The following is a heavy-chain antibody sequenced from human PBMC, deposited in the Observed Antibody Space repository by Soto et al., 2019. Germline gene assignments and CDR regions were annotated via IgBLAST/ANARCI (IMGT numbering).Heavy chain of an antibody. J-gene: IGHJ4*02. CDR2: IYWDDAK. D-gene: IGHD3-16*01. CDR3: ATKGGGDRILDY. CDR1: GFSLSTSGVG. Sequence: QITLKESGPTLVKPTQTLTLTCTFSGFSLSTSGVGVGWIRQPPGKALEWLALIYWDDAKHYSPSLKSRLTITKDTSKNQVVLKMTNMDPVDTATYYCATKGGGDRILDYWGQGTLVTVSS. V-gene: IGHV2-5*02.